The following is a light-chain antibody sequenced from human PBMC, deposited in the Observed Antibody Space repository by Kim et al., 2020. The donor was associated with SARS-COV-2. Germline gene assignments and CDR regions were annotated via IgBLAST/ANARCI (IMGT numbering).Light chain of an antibody. Sequence: ATVGDRVTITCRASQRISTYLNWYQQKLRKAPSLLIYAVSNLHSGVPSRFSGSSSGTDFTLTISSLQPGDSATYVCQQTYSTPQAFGQGTKVDIK. CDR1: QRISTY. CDR3: QQTYSTPQA. V-gene: IGKV1-39*01. J-gene: IGKJ1*01. CDR2: AVS.